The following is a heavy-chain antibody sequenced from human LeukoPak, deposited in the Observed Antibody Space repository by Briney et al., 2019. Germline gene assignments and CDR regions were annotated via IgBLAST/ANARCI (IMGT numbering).Heavy chain of an antibody. CDR2: TYYRSKWYN. V-gene: IGHV6-1*01. CDR1: GDSVSSNSAG. CDR3: AMGGGALNY. D-gene: IGHD1-26*01. Sequence: SQTLSLTCVISGDSVSSNSAGWNWIRQSPSRGLEWLGRTYYRSKWYNDYAVSVKSRVTINPDTSKNQFSLQLNSVTPEDTAVYYCAMGGGALNYWGQGTLVTVFS. J-gene: IGHJ4*02.